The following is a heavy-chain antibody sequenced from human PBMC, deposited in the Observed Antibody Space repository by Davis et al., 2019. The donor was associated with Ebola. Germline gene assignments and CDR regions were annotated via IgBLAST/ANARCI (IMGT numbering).Heavy chain of an antibody. CDR1: GFTFRYYW. CDR2: IKTDGSTT. D-gene: IGHD3-10*01. J-gene: IGHJ5*02. V-gene: IGHV3-74*01. Sequence: GESLKISCAASGFTFRYYWMFWVRQTPGKGLVWVSRIKTDGSTTNYADSVRGRFTISRDNAKNTLYLQMNSLRAEDTAVYYCARDRRTLWFGELLYGWFDPWGQGTLVTVSS. CDR3: ARDRRTLWFGELLYGWFDP.